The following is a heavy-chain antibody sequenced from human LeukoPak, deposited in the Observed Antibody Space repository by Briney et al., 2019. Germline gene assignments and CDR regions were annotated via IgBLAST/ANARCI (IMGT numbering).Heavy chain of an antibody. D-gene: IGHD6-13*01. Sequence: SETLSLTCTVSGGSISSYYWSWIRQPPGKGLEWIGYIYYSGSTNYNPSLKSRVTISVDTSKNQFSLKLSSVTAADTAVYYCARVFAVQIAAPSVWLGDYYYYYMDVWGKGTTVTVSS. V-gene: IGHV4-59*01. J-gene: IGHJ6*03. CDR2: IYYSGST. CDR1: GGSISSYY. CDR3: ARVFAVQIAAPSVWLGDYYYYYMDV.